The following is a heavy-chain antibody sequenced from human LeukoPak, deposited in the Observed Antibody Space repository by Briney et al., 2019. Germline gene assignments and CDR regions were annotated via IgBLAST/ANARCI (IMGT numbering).Heavy chain of an antibody. CDR2: ISSTSSTI. V-gene: IGHV3-48*01. CDR3: ARDGSGAAAGGYYYYYYMDV. D-gene: IGHD6-13*01. Sequence: GGSLRLSCAASGFTFSTYSMNWVRQAPVKGLEWVSYISSTSSTIYYADSVKGRFTISRDNAKNSLYLQMNSLRAEDTAVYYCARDGSGAAAGGYYYYYYMDVWGKGTTVTVSS. J-gene: IGHJ6*03. CDR1: GFTFSTYS.